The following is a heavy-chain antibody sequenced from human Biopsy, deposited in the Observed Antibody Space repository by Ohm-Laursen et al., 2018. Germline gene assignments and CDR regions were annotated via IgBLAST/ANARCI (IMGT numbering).Heavy chain of an antibody. Sequence: SLRLSCTASGFPVSDYYMSWIRQAPGGGLEWVSDINSSGSTKYHAESVKGRFTISRGNAMNSVYLQMNSLRGEDTAVYYCARAVGIAAAPIDYWGQGTLVTVSS. V-gene: IGHV3-11*01. D-gene: IGHD2-15*01. J-gene: IGHJ4*02. CDR1: GFPVSDYY. CDR2: INSSGSTK. CDR3: ARAVGIAAAPIDY.